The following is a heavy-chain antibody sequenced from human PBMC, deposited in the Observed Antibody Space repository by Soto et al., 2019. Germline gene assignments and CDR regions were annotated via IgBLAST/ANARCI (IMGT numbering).Heavy chain of an antibody. Sequence: QVQLVESGGGVLHPERSLRLSCSASEFTFSSYAMHWVRQAPGKGLECVAGISYDGGHKFYGDSVRGRFTISRDSSKTTVFLQMNSLRPEDTAAYYCARVKTDYSNPRGPFFFYGMDVWGQGTTVTVSS. CDR2: ISYDGGHK. D-gene: IGHD4-4*01. CDR1: EFTFSSYA. V-gene: IGHV3-30-3*01. J-gene: IGHJ6*02. CDR3: ARVKTDYSNPRGPFFFYGMDV.